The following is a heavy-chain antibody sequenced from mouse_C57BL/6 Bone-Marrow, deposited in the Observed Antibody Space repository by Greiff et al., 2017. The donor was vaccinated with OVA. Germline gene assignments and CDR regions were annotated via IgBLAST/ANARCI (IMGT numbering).Heavy chain of an antibody. J-gene: IGHJ2*01. CDR1: GYSFTDYN. CDR3: AYIYDGYPDD. V-gene: IGHV1-39*01. Sequence: EVKLMESGPELVKPGASVKMSCKASGYSFTDYNMNWVKQSNGKSLEWIGVINPKYGTTSYNQKFKGKATLTVDQSSSTAYMQLNSLTSEDSAVYYCAYIYDGYPDDWGKGTTLTVSS. D-gene: IGHD2-3*01. CDR2: INPKYGTT.